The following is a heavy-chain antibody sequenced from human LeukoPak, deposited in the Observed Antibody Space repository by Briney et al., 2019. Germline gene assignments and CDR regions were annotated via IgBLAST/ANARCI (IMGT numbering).Heavy chain of an antibody. D-gene: IGHD3-9*01. V-gene: IGHV3-23*01. CDR3: AKGPDVLRYFVWLSTLYYFDY. CDR2: ISGSGGST. CDR1: GFTVSSNY. J-gene: IGHJ4*02. Sequence: GGSLRLSCAASGFTVSSNYMTWVRQAPGKGLEWVSAISGSGGSTYYADSVKGRFTISRDNSKNTLYLQMNSLRAEDTAVYYCAKGPDVLRYFVWLSTLYYFDYWGQGTLVTVSS.